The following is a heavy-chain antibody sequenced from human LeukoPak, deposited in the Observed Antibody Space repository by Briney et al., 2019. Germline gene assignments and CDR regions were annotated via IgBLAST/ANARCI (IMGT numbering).Heavy chain of an antibody. J-gene: IGHJ4*02. D-gene: IGHD3-10*01. CDR3: ARGYGSGEDGDY. CDR1: GFTFDDYG. V-gene: IGHV3-20*04. CDR2: INWNGGST. Sequence: GGSLRLSCAASGFTFDDYGMSWVRQAPGKGLEWVSGINWNGGSTGYEDSLKGRFTISRDNAKNSLYLQMNSLRAEDTALYYCARGYGSGEDGDYWGQGTLVTVSS.